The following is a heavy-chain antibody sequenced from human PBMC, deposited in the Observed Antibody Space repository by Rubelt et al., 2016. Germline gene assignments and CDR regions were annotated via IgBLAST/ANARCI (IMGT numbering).Heavy chain of an antibody. CDR2: IDPSGGAT. CDR3: ARESGSYADY. V-gene: IGHV1-46*01. CDR1: GYSFTTYY. D-gene: IGHD1-26*01. Sequence: GASVKISCKASGYSFTTYYMHWVRQAPGQGLEWMVMIDPSGGATNYAQKFQGRITMTRDTSTSTVYLDLSSLRSDDTAVYYCARESGSYADYWGQGTLVTVSS. J-gene: IGHJ4*02.